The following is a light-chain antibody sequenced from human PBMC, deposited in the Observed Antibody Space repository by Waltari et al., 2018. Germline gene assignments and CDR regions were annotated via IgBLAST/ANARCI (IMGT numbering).Light chain of an antibody. J-gene: IGLJ1*01. V-gene: IGLV1-47*01. CDR2: GKD. CDR1: HSHLGPNF. Sequence: QSVLPQPPSASGPPGQRVPISCSVTHSHLGPNFLYLYRQFPGTSPKLLIYGKDKRPSGVPDRFSGSKSGSSASLVISGLRSEDEADYYCAAWDDSLTGHSVFGTGTKVTVL. CDR3: AAWDDSLTGHSV.